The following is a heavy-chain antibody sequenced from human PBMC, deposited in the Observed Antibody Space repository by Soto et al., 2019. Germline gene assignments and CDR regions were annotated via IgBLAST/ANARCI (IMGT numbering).Heavy chain of an antibody. CDR3: AKDRTYGDYGKGLDY. CDR2: ISYDGSNK. V-gene: IGHV3-30*18. J-gene: IGHJ4*02. D-gene: IGHD4-17*01. Sequence: GGSLRLSCAASGFTFSSYGMHWVRQAPGKGLEWVAVISYDGSNKYYADSVKGRFTISRDNSKNTLYLQMNSLRAEDTAVYYCAKDRTYGDYGKGLDYWGQGTLVTVSS. CDR1: GFTFSSYG.